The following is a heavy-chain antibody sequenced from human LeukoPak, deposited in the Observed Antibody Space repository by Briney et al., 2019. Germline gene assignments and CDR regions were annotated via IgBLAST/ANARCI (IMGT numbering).Heavy chain of an antibody. J-gene: IGHJ3*02. D-gene: IGHD6-6*01. CDR1: GFTFSSYA. CDR2: ISSNGGST. CDR3: AREVAARRLSAFDI. Sequence: PGGSLRPSCAASGFTFSSYAMHWVRQAPGKGLEYVSAISSNGGSTYYANSVKGRFTISRDNSKNTLYLQMGSLRAEDMAVYYCAREVAARRLSAFDIWGQGTMVTVSS. V-gene: IGHV3-64*01.